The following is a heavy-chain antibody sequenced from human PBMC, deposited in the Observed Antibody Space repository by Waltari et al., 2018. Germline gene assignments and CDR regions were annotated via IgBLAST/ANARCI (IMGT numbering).Heavy chain of an antibody. CDR2: INPNSGGT. CDR1: GYTFTGYY. CDR3: ARDRTTDTIFGVVIRGMDV. V-gene: IGHV1-2*02. D-gene: IGHD3-3*01. J-gene: IGHJ6*02. Sequence: QVQLVQSGAEVKKPGASVKVSCKASGYTFTGYYMHWVQQAPGQGLEWMGWINPNSGGTNYAQKFQGRVTMTRDTSISTAYMELSRLRSDDTAVYYCARDRTTDTIFGVVIRGMDVWGQGTTVTVSS.